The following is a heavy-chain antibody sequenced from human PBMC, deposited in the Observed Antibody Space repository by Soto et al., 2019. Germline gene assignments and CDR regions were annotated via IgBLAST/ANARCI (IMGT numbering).Heavy chain of an antibody. CDR2: ISAYNGNT. D-gene: IGHD4-17*01. V-gene: IGHV1-18*01. CDR3: AGDPRAAYGDLDFDY. J-gene: IGHJ4*02. CDR1: GYTFTSYG. Sequence: QVQLVQSGAEVKKPGASVKVSCKASGYTFTSYGISWVRQAPGQGLEWMGWISAYNGNTNYAQKLQGRVTITTDTSTSTAYMELRGLRSDDTAVYYCAGDPRAAYGDLDFDYCGQGTLVAVSA.